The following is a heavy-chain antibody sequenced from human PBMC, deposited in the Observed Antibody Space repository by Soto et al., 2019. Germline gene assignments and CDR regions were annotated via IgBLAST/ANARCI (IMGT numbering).Heavy chain of an antibody. CDR3: ARGTQYSSSWPFDY. CDR2: IYHSGST. J-gene: IGHJ4*02. V-gene: IGHV4-4*02. D-gene: IGHD6-13*01. Sequence: QVQLQESGPGLVKPSGTLSLTCVVSGGSISSSNWWSWVRQPPGKGLEWIGEIYHSGSTNNNPSLHSRVTISVDKSKNQFSLKVSSVTAADTAVYYGARGTQYSSSWPFDYWGQGTLVTVSS. CDR1: GGSISSSNW.